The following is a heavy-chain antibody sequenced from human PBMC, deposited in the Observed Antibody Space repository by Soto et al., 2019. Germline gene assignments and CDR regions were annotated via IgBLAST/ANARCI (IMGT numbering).Heavy chain of an antibody. J-gene: IGHJ6*03. D-gene: IGHD3-10*02. CDR1: GGSFSGYY. Sequence: QVQLQQWGAGLLKPSETLSLTCAVYGGSFSGYYWSWIRQPPGKGLEWIGEINHSGSTNYNPSLKSRVTISVDTTKKQFSLKLSSVTGADTAVYYCARVNLMIGTVDYYYTDVRGKGTTVTVSS. CDR3: ARVNLMIGTVDYYYTDV. CDR2: INHSGST. V-gene: IGHV4-34*01.